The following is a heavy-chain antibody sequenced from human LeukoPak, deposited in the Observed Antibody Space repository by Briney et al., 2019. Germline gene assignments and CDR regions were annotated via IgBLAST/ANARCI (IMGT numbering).Heavy chain of an antibody. V-gene: IGHV3-23*03. Sequence: PGGSLRLSCTSSGFTFSSDAMTWVRQAPGKGLEWVSTIHSDGTTYYVDSVKGRFLISRDISQNTVYLEMNSLRAEDAAVYYCAREGWEELGHYFDYWGQGTVVTVSS. CDR1: GFTFSSDA. CDR2: IHSDGTT. J-gene: IGHJ4*02. CDR3: AREGWEELGHYFDY. D-gene: IGHD1-26*01.